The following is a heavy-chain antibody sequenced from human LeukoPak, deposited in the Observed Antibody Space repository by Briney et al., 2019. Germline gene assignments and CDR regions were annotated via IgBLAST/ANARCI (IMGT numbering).Heavy chain of an antibody. V-gene: IGHV1-69*01. CDR3: ARGVEYSSSSASDY. J-gene: IGHJ4*02. CDR1: GGTFSSYA. Sequence: SVKVSCKATGGTFSSYAISWVRQAPGQGLEWMGGIIPIFGTANYAQKFQGRVTITADESTSTAYMELSSLRSEDTAVYYCARGVEYSSSSASDYWGQGTLVTVSS. D-gene: IGHD6-6*01. CDR2: IIPIFGTA.